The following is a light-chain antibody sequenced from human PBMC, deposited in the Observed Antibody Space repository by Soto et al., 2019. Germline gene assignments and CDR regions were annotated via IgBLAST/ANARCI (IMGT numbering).Light chain of an antibody. Sequence: QPVLTQPRSVSGSPAQSVTISCTGNSSDVGTYTYVSWYQQHPGKAPKLIIYDVIKRPSGVPDRFSGSKSGNTASLTISGLQAEDDSDYYCCSYAGSYTHVFGTGTKGTVL. CDR3: CSYAGSYTHV. CDR2: DVI. V-gene: IGLV2-11*01. CDR1: SSDVGTYTY. J-gene: IGLJ1*01.